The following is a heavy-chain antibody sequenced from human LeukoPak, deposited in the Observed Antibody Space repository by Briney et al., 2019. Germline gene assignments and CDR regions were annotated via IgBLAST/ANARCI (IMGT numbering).Heavy chain of an antibody. D-gene: IGHD2-15*01. V-gene: IGHV4-38-2*02. CDR1: GYSISSGYY. J-gene: IGHJ4*02. CDR3: ARDRGVAYCSGGSCLTPPYDY. Sequence: LSETLSLTCTVSGYSISSGYYWGWIRQPPGKGLEGIGSIYHSGSTYYNPSLKSRVTISVDTSKNQFSLKLSSVTAADTAVYYCARDRGVAYCSGGSCLTPPYDYWGQGTLVTVSS. CDR2: IYHSGST.